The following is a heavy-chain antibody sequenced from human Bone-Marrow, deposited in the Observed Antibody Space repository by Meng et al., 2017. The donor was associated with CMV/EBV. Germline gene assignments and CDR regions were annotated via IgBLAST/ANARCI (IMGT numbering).Heavy chain of an antibody. J-gene: IGHJ6*02. D-gene: IGHD2-2*01. CDR2: ISYDGSNK. CDR3: ARVVPGARGEDV. Sequence: GESLKISWAASGFTFSSYAMHWVRQAPGKGLEWVAVISYDGSNKYYADSVKGRFTISRDNSKNTLYLQMNSLRAEDTAVYYCARVVPGARGEDVWGQGTTVTVSS. V-gene: IGHV3-30-3*01. CDR1: GFTFSSYA.